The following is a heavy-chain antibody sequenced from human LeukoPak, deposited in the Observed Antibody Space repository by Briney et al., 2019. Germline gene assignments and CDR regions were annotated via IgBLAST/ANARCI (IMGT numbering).Heavy chain of an antibody. CDR3: ARGSDVRFLEWLFSGYFDY. CDR1: GGSFSGYY. CDR2: INHSGST. J-gene: IGHJ4*02. V-gene: IGHV4-34*01. Sequence: SETLSLTCAVYGGSFSGYYWSWIRQPPGKGLEWIGEINHSGSTNYNPSLKSRVTISVDTSKNQFSLKLSSVTAADTAVYYCARGSDVRFLEWLFSGYFDYWGQGTLVTVSS. D-gene: IGHD3-3*01.